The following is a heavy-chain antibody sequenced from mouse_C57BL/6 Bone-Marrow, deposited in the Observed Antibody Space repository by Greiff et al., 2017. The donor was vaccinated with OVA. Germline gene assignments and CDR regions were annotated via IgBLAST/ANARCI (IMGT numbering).Heavy chain of an antibody. Sequence: EVQLQQSGAELVRPGASVKLSCTASGFNIKDDYMHWVKQRPEQGLEWIGWLDPENGDTEYASKFQGKATITADTSSNTAYLQLSSLTSEDTAVYYCTTSCITTVGGFAYWGQGTLVTVSA. CDR1: GFNIKDDY. D-gene: IGHD1-1*01. V-gene: IGHV14-4*01. J-gene: IGHJ3*01. CDR2: LDPENGDT. CDR3: TTSCITTVGGFAY.